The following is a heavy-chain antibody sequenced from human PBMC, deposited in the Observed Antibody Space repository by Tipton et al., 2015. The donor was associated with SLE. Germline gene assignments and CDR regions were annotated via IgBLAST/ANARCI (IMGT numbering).Heavy chain of an antibody. CDR1: GFTFSNYG. V-gene: IGHV3-23*04. D-gene: IGHD6-19*01. CDR3: AKDQDSGSFIDY. CDR2: ITSRAVST. Sequence: QLVQSGGGVVQPGRSLRLSCAASGFTFSNYGMSWVRQAPGKGLQWVSLITSRAVSTYYADSVKGRFTISRDNAKKSLFLQMNSLRPEDTALYYCAKDQDSGSFIDYWGQGTLVTVSA. J-gene: IGHJ4*02.